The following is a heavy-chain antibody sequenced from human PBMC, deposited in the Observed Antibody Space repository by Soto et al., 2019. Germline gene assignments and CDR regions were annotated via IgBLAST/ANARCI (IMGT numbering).Heavy chain of an antibody. CDR2: IYTSGST. CDR1: GASISSYY. D-gene: IGHD5-18*01. V-gene: IGHV4-4*07. CDR3: ARDQGFTVNTAMVTGYYYYGMDA. J-gene: IGHJ6*02. Sequence: PSETLCLTCTVSGASISSYYWSWIRQPAGKGLEWIGRIYTSGSTNYNPSRKSRVTMSVDTSKNQFSLKLSSVTAADTAVYYCARDQGFTVNTAMVTGYYYYGMDAWGQWTTGTVS.